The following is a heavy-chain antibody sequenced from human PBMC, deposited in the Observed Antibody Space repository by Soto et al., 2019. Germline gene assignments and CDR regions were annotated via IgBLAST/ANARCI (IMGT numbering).Heavy chain of an antibody. D-gene: IGHD3-16*01. V-gene: IGHV1-18*01. Sequence: ASVKACCKASGCTFTSYGISWVRQAPGQGLEWMGWISAYSGNTNYARKLQGRVTMTTDTSTSTAYMELRSLRSDDTAVYYCARGLGGTGYYYYYMDVWGKGTTVTVSS. CDR2: ISAYSGNT. CDR1: GCTFTSYG. J-gene: IGHJ6*03. CDR3: ARGLGGTGYYYYYMDV.